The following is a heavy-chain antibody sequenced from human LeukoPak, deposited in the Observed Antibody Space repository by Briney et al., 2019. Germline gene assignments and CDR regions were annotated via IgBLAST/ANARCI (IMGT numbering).Heavy chain of an antibody. CDR1: GGSISSYY. D-gene: IGHD3-22*01. V-gene: IGHV4-59*01. CDR2: IYYSGST. Sequence: SETLSLTCTVSGGSISSYYWSWIRQPPGKGLEWIGYIYYSGSTNYNPSLKSRVTISADTSKNQFSLKLSSVTAADTAVYYCARAWRYYDSSGYYYAYYFDYWGQGTLVTVSS. J-gene: IGHJ4*02. CDR3: ARAWRYYDSSGYYYAYYFDY.